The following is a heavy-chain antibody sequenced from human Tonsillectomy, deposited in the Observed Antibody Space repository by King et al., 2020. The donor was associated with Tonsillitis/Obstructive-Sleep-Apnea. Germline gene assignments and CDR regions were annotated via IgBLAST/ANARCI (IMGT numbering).Heavy chain of an antibody. CDR1: GFTVSSNY. J-gene: IGHJ5*02. Sequence: VQLVESGGGLVQPGGSLRLSCAASGFTVSSNYMSWVRQAPGKGLEWVSFIYSGGSTYYADSVKGRFIISRDNSKNTLYLQMNSLRAEDTVVYYCTRAATGTTLIYWFDPWGQGTLVTVSS. CDR3: TRAATGTTLIYWFDP. D-gene: IGHD1-7*01. CDR2: IYSGGST. V-gene: IGHV3-66*01.